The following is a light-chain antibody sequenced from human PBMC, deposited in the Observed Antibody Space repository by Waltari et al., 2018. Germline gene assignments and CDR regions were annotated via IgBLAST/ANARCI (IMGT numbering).Light chain of an antibody. V-gene: IGLV2-23*01. CDR1: SSRIGASNV. Sequence: QSALTQPASVSGSPGQSITISCTGASSRIGASNVVSWYQQHPGKAPKLMIYEGDKRPSGVSNRFSGSKSGNMASLTISGLQAEDEADYYCCSYATSSPWVFGGGTKVTVL. CDR3: CSYATSSPWV. CDR2: EGD. J-gene: IGLJ3*02.